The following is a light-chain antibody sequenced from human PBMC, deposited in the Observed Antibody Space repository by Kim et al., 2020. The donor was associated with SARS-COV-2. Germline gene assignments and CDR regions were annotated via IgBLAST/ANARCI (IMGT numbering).Light chain of an antibody. J-gene: IGKJ3*01. Sequence: DIVLTQSPGTLSLSPGERATLSCRTSQSVSSGHLAWYQQTFGQAPRLLIYGASNRATGIPDRFSGSGSRTDFTLTISRLEPEDFAVYYCQQYGTSPFTFGPGTKVDIK. CDR1: QSVSSGH. V-gene: IGKV3-20*01. CDR3: QQYGTSPFT. CDR2: GAS.